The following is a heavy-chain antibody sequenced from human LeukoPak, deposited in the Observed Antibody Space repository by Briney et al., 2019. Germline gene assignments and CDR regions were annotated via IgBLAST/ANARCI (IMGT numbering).Heavy chain of an antibody. Sequence: PSDTLSLTCTVSGDSISSYYWSWIRQPPGKGLEWIGYIYYSGSTNYNPSVKSRVTISVDTSKNQFSLKLSSVTAADTAVYYCAREGEILYYGMDVWGQGTTVTVSS. D-gene: IGHD1-26*01. V-gene: IGHV4-59*01. J-gene: IGHJ6*02. CDR1: GDSISSYY. CDR2: IYYSGST. CDR3: AREGEILYYGMDV.